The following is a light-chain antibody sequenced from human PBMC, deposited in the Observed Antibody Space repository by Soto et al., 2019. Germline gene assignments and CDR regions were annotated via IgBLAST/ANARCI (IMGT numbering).Light chain of an antibody. CDR2: GAS. Sequence: EVVMTQSPATLSVSPGDRATLSCRASQSVGSNLAWYQQRPGQAPRLLIYGASTRATSVPARFSGSGSGTYQAVVMNRHESEVFEKYVCKYYNHRRPFFPFGPGTKVDYK. J-gene: IGKJ3*01. CDR1: QSVGSN. CDR3: KYYNHRRPFFP. V-gene: IGKV3-15*01.